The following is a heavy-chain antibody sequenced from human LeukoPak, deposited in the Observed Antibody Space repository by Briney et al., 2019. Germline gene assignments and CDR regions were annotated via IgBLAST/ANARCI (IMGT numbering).Heavy chain of an antibody. D-gene: IGHD4-23*01. Sequence: GGSLRLSCAASGFTFSSYAMSWVRQAPGKGLEWVSAISGSGGSTYYADSVKGRFTISRDNSKNTLYLQTNSLRAEDTAVYYCAKDQENGGNSPFFSWGQGTLVTVSS. CDR2: ISGSGGST. CDR3: AKDQENGGNSPFFS. V-gene: IGHV3-23*01. J-gene: IGHJ5*02. CDR1: GFTFSSYA.